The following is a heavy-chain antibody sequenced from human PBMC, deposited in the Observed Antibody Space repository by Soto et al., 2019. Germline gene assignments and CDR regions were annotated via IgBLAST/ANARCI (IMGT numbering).Heavy chain of an antibody. V-gene: IGHV4-4*07. CDR1: GGAISSYY. CDR3: ARVAFSYFGMDV. Sequence: SETLSLTCSVPGGAISSYYWSWVRQPAGKGLEWIGRVFSSGSTNYNASLKSRVTMSIDTSKNEVSLTLRSVTAADTGVYYCARVAFSYFGMDVWGQGTTVTVSS. J-gene: IGHJ6*02. CDR2: VFSSGST. D-gene: IGHD3-3*02.